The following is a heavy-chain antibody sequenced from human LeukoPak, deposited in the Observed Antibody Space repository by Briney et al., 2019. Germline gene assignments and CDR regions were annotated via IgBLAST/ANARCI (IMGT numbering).Heavy chain of an antibody. V-gene: IGHV3-11*01. CDR1: GFTFSDYY. CDR3: AKGGKWDVTPFDY. Sequence: GGSLRLSCAASGFTFSDYYMSWIRQAPGKGLEWVSYISSSGSTIYYADSVKGRFTISRDNSKNTLYLQVNSLRAEDTAVYYCAKGGKWDVTPFDYWGQGTLVTVSS. J-gene: IGHJ4*02. CDR2: ISSSGSTI. D-gene: IGHD1-26*01.